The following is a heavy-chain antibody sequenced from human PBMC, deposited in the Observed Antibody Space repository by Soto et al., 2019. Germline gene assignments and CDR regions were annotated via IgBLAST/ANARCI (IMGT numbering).Heavy chain of an antibody. CDR3: AGVPPMEGAPFTFDY. Sequence: PSETLSLTCTVSAGSVGSGRYFWSWIRQPPGMGLEWIGYISNSGGTNYNPSLKSRVTISRDPSKNQLSLKLSSVTAADTAVYYCAGVPPMEGAPFTFDYWGQGIQVTVSS. CDR2: ISNSGGT. J-gene: IGHJ4*02. V-gene: IGHV4-61*01. CDR1: AGSVGSGRYF. D-gene: IGHD1-26*01.